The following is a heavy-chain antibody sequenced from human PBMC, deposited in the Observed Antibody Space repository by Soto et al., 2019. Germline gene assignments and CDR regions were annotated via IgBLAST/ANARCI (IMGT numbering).Heavy chain of an antibody. Sequence: SETXSLTCDFSGGSISSGTYSWNWIRQPPGKGLEWIGYIYHSGSFYYNPSLKSRVTISIDRSKNQFSLNLDSVTAADTAVYYCARASGYCSGGTCFPFDYWGRGTLVTVSS. CDR1: GGSISSGTYS. D-gene: IGHD2-15*01. CDR2: IYHSGSF. CDR3: ARASGYCSGGTCFPFDY. J-gene: IGHJ4*02. V-gene: IGHV4-30-2*01.